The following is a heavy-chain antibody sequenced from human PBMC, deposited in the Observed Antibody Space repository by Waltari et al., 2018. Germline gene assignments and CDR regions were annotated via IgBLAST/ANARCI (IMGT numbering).Heavy chain of an antibody. CDR1: GFTFSGDW. Sequence: EVQLVESGGGLVQPGGSLTLSCPASGFTFSGDWMSWVRQAPGKGLELVANIKDDGSEKYYVDSVKGRFTISRDNAKNSLVLQMNNLRVEDTAVYYCARDRRPDPWGQGTLVTVSS. CDR3: ARDRRPDP. V-gene: IGHV3-7*01. CDR2: IKDDGSEK. J-gene: IGHJ5*02.